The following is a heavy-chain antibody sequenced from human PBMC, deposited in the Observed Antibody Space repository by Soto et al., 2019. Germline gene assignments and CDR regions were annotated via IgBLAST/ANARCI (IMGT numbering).Heavy chain of an antibody. CDR1: GFSLSTSGVR. CDR3: ARIPGGNGYYHDY. V-gene: IGHV2-70*04. D-gene: IGHD3-22*01. J-gene: IGHJ4*02. Sequence: SGPTLVKPTKTLALTCAFSGFSLSTSGVRVSWIRQPPGKALEWLARIDWDDDKFYSTSLKTRLTISKDTSKNQVVLTMTNMDPVDTATYYCARIPGGNGYYHDYWGPGTLVPVSS. CDR2: IDWDDDK.